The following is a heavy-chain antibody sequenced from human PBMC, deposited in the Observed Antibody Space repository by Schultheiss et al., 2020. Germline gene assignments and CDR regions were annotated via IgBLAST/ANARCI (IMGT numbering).Heavy chain of an antibody. Sequence: SGPTLVKPTQTLTLTCTFSGFSLSTSGVGVGWIRQPPGKALEWLALIDWDDDKYYSTSLKTRLTISKDTSKNQVVLTMTNMDPVDTATYYCAHRPPGKLRFLNWGQGTLVNVYS. V-gene: IGHV2-70*12. D-gene: IGHD3-3*01. CDR2: IDWDDDK. J-gene: IGHJ4*02. CDR1: GFSLSTSGVG. CDR3: AHRPPGKLRFLN.